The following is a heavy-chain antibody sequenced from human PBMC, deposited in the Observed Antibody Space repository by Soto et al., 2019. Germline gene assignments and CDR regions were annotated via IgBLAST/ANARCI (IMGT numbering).Heavy chain of an antibody. D-gene: IGHD3-16*01. CDR2: VSGSGGSA. CDR3: ARDGGFHWTRVPFDY. V-gene: IGHV3-23*01. J-gene: IGHJ4*02. CDR1: GLSFTNYA. Sequence: PGGSLRLSCVASGLSFTNYAMSWVRKAPGKGQEWVSGVSGSGGSAYYADSVKGRFTISRDNSKNTLYLQLNGLRVEDTAMYYCARDGGFHWTRVPFDYWGQGTLVTVSS.